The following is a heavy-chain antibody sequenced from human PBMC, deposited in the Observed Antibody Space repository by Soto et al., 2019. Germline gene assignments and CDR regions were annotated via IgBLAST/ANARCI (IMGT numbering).Heavy chain of an antibody. CDR2: IYYSGST. CDR3: AIVRFGSSWYFGYYFDY. D-gene: IGHD6-13*01. CDR1: GGSVSSGSYY. V-gene: IGHV4-61*01. Sequence: SETLSLTCTVPGGSVSSGSYYWSWIRQPPGKGLEWIGYIYYSGSTNYNPSLKSRVTISVDTSKNQFSLKLSSVTAADTAVYYFAIVRFGSSWYFGYYFDYWGQGTLVTVSS. J-gene: IGHJ4*02.